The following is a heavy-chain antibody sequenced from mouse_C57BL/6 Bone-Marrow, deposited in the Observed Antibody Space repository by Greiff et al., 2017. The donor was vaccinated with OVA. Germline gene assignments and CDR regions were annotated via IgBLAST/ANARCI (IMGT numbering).Heavy chain of an antibody. Sequence: EVHLVESGGDLVKPGGSLKLSCAASGFTFSSYGMSWVRQTPGKRLEWVATISSGGSYTYYPDSVKGRFTISRDNAKNTLYLQMSSLKSEDTAMYYSARHRSYYYGTPFAYWGQGTLVTVSA. CDR1: GFTFSSYG. V-gene: IGHV5-6*01. CDR3: ARHRSYYYGTPFAY. D-gene: IGHD1-1*01. J-gene: IGHJ3*01. CDR2: ISSGGSYT.